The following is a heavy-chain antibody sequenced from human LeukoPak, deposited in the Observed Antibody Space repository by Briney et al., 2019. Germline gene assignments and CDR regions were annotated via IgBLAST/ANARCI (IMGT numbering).Heavy chain of an antibody. CDR2: IYYSGST. D-gene: IGHD3-16*01. CDR3: ARTRSDYVWGSYERTFDY. J-gene: IGHJ4*02. CDR1: GGSISSYY. V-gene: IGHV4-59*08. Sequence: SETLSLTCTVSGGSISSYYWSWIRQPPGKGLEWIGYIYYSGSTNYNPSLKSRVTKSVDTSKNQFSLKLSSVTAADTAVYYCARTRSDYVWGSYERTFDYWGQGTLVTVSS.